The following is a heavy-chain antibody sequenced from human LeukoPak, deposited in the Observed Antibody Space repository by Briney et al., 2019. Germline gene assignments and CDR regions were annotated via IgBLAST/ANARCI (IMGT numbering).Heavy chain of an antibody. CDR3: LRGDRRDY. J-gene: IGHJ4*02. Sequence: GGSLRLSCEASGFTFNTYSMNWARQAPGKGLEWVSSIDSSGGYMFYADSVKGRFIISRDNAKDSLYLQMNSLRVGDTAVYYCLRGDRRDYWGQGTLVTVSS. CDR1: GFTFNTYS. CDR2: IDSSGGYM. V-gene: IGHV3-21*06.